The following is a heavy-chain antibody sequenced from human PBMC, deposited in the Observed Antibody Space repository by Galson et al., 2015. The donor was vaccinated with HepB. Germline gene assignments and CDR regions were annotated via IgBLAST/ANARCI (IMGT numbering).Heavy chain of an antibody. J-gene: IGHJ6*02. D-gene: IGHD2/OR15-2a*01. CDR1: GFSFVRYS. V-gene: IGHV3-48*01. CDR2: ISPGGTR. Sequence: SLRLSCAGSGFSFVRYSMNWVRQAPGKGLEWISYISPGGTRYYADSVKGRFTISRDNGKSSLYLHMNNLRADDTAVYFCVKNPASHDYYNMEVWGQGTTVIVSS. CDR3: VKNPASHDYYNMEV.